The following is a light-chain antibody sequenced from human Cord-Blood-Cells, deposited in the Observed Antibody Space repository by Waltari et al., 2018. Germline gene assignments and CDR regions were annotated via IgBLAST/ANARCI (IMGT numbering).Light chain of an antibody. CDR2: DAS. J-gene: IGKJ1*01. V-gene: IGKV1-5*01. Sequence: DIQMTQSPSTLSASVGDRATITCRASQSISSWLAWYQQKPGKAPKLLIYDASSLESGVPSRFSGSGSGTEFTLTISSLQPDDFATYYCQQYNSYLWTVGQGTKVEIK. CDR1: QSISSW. CDR3: QQYNSYLWT.